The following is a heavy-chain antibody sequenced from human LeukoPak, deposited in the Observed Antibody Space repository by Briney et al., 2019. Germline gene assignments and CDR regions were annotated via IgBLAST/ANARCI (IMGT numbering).Heavy chain of an antibody. Sequence: PGGSLRLSCAASGFTFSSYWMSWVRQAPGKGLEWVANIKQDGIEKYYVDSVKGRFTISRDNAKNSLYLQMNSLRAEDTAVYYCAKDRGYYDSSGYSRWGQGTLVTVSS. V-gene: IGHV3-7*03. D-gene: IGHD3-22*01. CDR3: AKDRGYYDSSGYSR. CDR2: IKQDGIEK. CDR1: GFTFSSYW. J-gene: IGHJ4*02.